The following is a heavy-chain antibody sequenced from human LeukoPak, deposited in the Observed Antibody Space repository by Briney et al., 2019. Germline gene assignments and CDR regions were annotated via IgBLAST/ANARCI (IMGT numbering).Heavy chain of an antibody. CDR3: ARYLGGRNAFDI. J-gene: IGHJ3*02. Sequence: GESLRLSCVASGFTFSGYGMHWVRQAPGKGLEWVAVIWYDGSKTYYADSVKGRFTISRDHSKDTLYLEMSSLRVEDTAADYCARYLGGRNAFDIWGQGTMVTVSS. CDR2: IWYDGSKT. D-gene: IGHD3-16*01. V-gene: IGHV3-33*01. CDR1: GFTFSGYG.